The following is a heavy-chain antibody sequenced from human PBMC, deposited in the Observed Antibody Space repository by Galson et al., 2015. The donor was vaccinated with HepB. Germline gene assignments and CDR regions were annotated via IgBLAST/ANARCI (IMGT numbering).Heavy chain of an antibody. CDR1: GLTFTSDA. D-gene: IGHD3-10*01. CDR2: ISGVGRRT. Sequence: SLRLSCAASGLTFTSDAVSWVRQAPGKGLEWVSSISGVGRRTYYAGSVKGRFTISRDNSKNTLFLQMNSLRAEDTAVYFCTRDALVRGLIITYFFDYWGLGTLVTVSS. CDR3: TRDALVRGLIITYFFDY. V-gene: IGHV3-23*01. J-gene: IGHJ4*02.